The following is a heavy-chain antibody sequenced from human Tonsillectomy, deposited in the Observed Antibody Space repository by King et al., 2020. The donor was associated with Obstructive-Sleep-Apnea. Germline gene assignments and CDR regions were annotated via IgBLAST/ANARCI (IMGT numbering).Heavy chain of an antibody. J-gene: IGHJ6*02. CDR1: GFTFSEYY. V-gene: IGHV3-11*06. D-gene: IGHD3-16*01. CDR2: ISSSSRYI. CDR3: VSRGGAYDAFYYYGLDV. Sequence: VQLVESGGGLVEPGGSLRLSCAASGFTFSEYYMSWIRQAPGKGLEWLSYISSSSRYIYYADSVKGRFNISRDNAKNSLYLQMNSLTAEDTAVYYCVSRGGAYDAFYYYGLDVWGQGTTVTVSS.